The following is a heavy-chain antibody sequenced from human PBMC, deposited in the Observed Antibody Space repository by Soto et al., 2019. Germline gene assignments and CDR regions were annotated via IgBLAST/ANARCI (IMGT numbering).Heavy chain of an antibody. CDR3: ARGRRSVAGTWADYYYYYGMDV. CDR2: INHSGST. J-gene: IGHJ6*02. Sequence: PSETLSLTCAVYCGSFSGYYWSWIRQPPGKGLEWIGEINHSGSTNYNPSLKSRVTISVDTSKNQFSLKLSSVTAADTAVYYCARGRRSVAGTWADYYYYYGMDVWGQGTTVTVSS. D-gene: IGHD6-19*01. CDR1: CGSFSGYY. V-gene: IGHV4-34*01.